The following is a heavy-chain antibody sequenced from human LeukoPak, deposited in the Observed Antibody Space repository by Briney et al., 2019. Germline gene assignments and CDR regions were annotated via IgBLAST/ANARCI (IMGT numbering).Heavy chain of an antibody. CDR2: INPNSGGT. D-gene: IGHD3-22*01. Sequence: ASVKVSCKASGYTFTGYYMHWVRQAPGQGLEWMGWINPNSGGTNYVQKFQGRVTMTRDTSISTAYMELSRLRSDDTAVYYCAREITMIVVATESNWFDPWGQGTLVTVSS. J-gene: IGHJ5*02. CDR1: GYTFTGYY. V-gene: IGHV1-2*02. CDR3: AREITMIVVATESNWFDP.